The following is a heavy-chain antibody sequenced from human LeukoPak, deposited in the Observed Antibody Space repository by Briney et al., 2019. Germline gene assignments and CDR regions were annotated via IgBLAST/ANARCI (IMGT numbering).Heavy chain of an antibody. V-gene: IGHV3-23*01. D-gene: IGHD3-3*01. J-gene: IGHJ4*02. CDR2: ISGSGGST. CDR3: AKDRLVITIFGVVIPDY. CDR1: GFTFSSYA. Sequence: GGSLRLSCAASGFTFSSYAMSWVRQAPGKGLEWVSAISGSGGSTYYADSVKGRFTISRDNSKNTLYLQMNSLGAEDTAVYYCAKDRLVITIFGVVIPDYWGQGTLVTVSS.